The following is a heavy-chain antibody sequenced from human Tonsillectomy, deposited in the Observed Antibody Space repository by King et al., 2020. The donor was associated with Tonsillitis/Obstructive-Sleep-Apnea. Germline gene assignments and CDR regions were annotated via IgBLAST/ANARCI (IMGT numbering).Heavy chain of an antibody. J-gene: IGHJ4*02. CDR2: ISGDGGST. CDR3: AKDSSGYFYLDY. D-gene: IGHD3-22*01. CDR1: GFTFDDYA. V-gene: IGHV3-43*02. Sequence: DVQLVESGGGVVQPGGSLRLSCAASGFTFDDYAMHWVRQAPGKGLEWVSLISGDGGSTYYADSVKGRFTISRDNSKNSLYLQMNSLRTEDTALCYCAKDSSGYFYLDYWGQGTLVTVSS.